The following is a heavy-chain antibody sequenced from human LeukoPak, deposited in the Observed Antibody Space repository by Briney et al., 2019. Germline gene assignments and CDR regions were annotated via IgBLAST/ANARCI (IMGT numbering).Heavy chain of an antibody. CDR3: ARGLGYCSSTSCP. V-gene: IGHV1-2*02. CDR2: INPNSGGT. Sequence: ASVKVSCKASGYTFTDYYIHWVRQAPGQGLEWMGWINPNSGGTNYAQKFQGRVTMTRDTSISTAYMELSRLRSDDTAVYYCARGLGYCSSTSCPWGQGTLVTVSS. J-gene: IGHJ5*02. CDR1: GYTFTDYY. D-gene: IGHD2-2*01.